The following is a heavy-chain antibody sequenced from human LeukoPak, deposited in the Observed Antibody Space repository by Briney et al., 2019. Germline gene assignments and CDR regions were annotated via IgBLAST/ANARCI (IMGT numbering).Heavy chain of an antibody. V-gene: IGHV4-34*09. Sequence: SETLSLTCAVYGGSFSGYYWSWIRQPPGKGLEWIGFIYYSGSTYYNPSLKSRVTISVDTSKNQFSLKLSSVTAADTAVYYCARVHTDAYSYYYGMDVWGQGTTVTVSS. CDR1: GGSFSGYY. J-gene: IGHJ6*02. D-gene: IGHD5-18*01. CDR3: ARVHTDAYSYYYGMDV. CDR2: IYYSGST.